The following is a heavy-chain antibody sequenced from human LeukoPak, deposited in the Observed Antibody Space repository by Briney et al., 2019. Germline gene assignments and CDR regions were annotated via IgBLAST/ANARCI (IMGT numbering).Heavy chain of an antibody. CDR1: GFSFSSYA. D-gene: IGHD4/OR15-4a*01. CDR3: AKDWRLSTSPLDAFDI. J-gene: IGHJ3*02. CDR2: ISGSGGSS. Sequence: GGSLRLSCAGSGFSFSSYAMSWVRQAPGKGLEWVSAISGSGGSSYYADSVKGRFTISRDNSKNTLYLQMNSLRAEDTAVYYCAKDWRLSTSPLDAFDIWGQGTMVTVSS. V-gene: IGHV3-23*01.